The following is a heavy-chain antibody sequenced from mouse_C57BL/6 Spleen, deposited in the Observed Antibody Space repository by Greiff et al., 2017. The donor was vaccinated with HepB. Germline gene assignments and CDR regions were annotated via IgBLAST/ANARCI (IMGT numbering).Heavy chain of an antibody. D-gene: IGHD1-1*01. CDR3: ARWGYYYGSSLWYFDV. CDR1: GYTFTSYW. Sequence: QVQLQQPGAELVRPGSSVKLSCKASGYTFTSYWMDWVKQRPGQGLEWIGNIYPSDSETHYNQKFKDKATLTVDKSSSTAYMQLSSLTSEDSAVYYCARWGYYYGSSLWYFDVWGTGTTVTVSS. V-gene: IGHV1-61*01. CDR2: IYPSDSET. J-gene: IGHJ1*03.